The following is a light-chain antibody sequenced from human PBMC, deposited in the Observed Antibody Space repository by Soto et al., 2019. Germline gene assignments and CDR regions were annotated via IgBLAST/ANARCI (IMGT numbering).Light chain of an antibody. CDR3: QHYARSVGT. CDR1: QSASSSY. V-gene: IGKV3-20*01. Sequence: EMVLTQSPGTLSLSQGERATVSCRASQSASSSYFVWYQQKPGQAPRLLISGASNRATGIPDRFSGSGSGTDFTLTISRLEPEDFAVYYWQHYARSVGTFGQGTRVDIK. J-gene: IGKJ1*01. CDR2: GAS.